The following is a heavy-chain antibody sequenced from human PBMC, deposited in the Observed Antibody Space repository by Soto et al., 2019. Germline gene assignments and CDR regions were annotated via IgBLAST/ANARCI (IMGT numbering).Heavy chain of an antibody. J-gene: IGHJ4*02. CDR3: ARDYYGSGKILDY. CDR1: GFTFSSYG. V-gene: IGHV3-33*01. Sequence: GGSLRLSCAASGFTFSSYGMHWVRQAPGKGLEWVAVIWYDGSNKYYADSVKGRFTISRDNSKNTLYLQMNSLRAEDTAVYYCARDYYGSGKILDYWGQGTLVTVSS. D-gene: IGHD3-10*01. CDR2: IWYDGSNK.